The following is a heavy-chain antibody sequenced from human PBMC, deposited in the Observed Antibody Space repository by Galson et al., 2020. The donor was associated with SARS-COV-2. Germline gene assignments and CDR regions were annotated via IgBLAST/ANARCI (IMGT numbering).Heavy chain of an antibody. Sequence: SGPTLVKPTQTLTLTCTFSGFSLTTTGVAVGWIRQPPGKALEWLALIYWNDDKRHSPSLKSRLTITKDTSKNQVVITMTNMDPVDTAAYYCAHSLRYYGSGSYGSTYYFDYWGQGTLVTVSS. D-gene: IGHD3-10*01. J-gene: IGHJ4*02. V-gene: IGHV2-5*01. CDR1: GFSLTTTGVA. CDR2: IYWNDDK. CDR3: AHSLRYYGSGSYGSTYYFDY.